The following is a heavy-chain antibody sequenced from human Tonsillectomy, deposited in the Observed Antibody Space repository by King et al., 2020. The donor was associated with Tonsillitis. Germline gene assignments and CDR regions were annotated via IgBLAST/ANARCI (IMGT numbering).Heavy chain of an antibody. D-gene: IGHD5-12*01. V-gene: IGHV3-30*02. CDR1: GFTFSNYG. CDR2: IRYDGTNK. Sequence: VQLVESGGGVVQPGGSLRLSCAASGFTFSNYGMHWVRQAPGKGLEWVAFIRYDGTNKYYVDSVKGRFTVSRDNTKNTVYVQMNSLRPEDTAAYYCGKGVASSAIEYWGQGTLVTVSS. CDR3: GKGVASSAIEY. J-gene: IGHJ4*02.